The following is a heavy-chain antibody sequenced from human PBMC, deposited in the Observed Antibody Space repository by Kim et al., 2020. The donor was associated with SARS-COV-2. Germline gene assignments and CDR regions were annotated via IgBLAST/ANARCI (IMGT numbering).Heavy chain of an antibody. V-gene: IGHV1-2*02. CDR2: INPYSGDT. CDR3: ARSAHFWSGHYLDR. D-gene: IGHD3-3*01. Sequence: ASVKVSCKASGYTFTDYYIHWVRQAPGQGLEWMGWINPYSGDTNYAQKFQGRVTMTRDTSISTPYVELSSLRSDDTAVYYCARSAHFWSGHYLDRWGQGTQITVS. J-gene: IGHJ5*02. CDR1: GYTFTDYY.